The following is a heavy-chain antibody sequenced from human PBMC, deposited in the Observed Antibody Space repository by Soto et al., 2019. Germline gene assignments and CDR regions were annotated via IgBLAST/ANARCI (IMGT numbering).Heavy chain of an antibody. D-gene: IGHD6-13*01. J-gene: IGHJ4*02. Sequence: QVQLVESGGGVVQPGRSLRLSCAASGFTFSRYVMLWVRQAPGKGLECVAIISYDGTDKNYADSVKGRFTISRDNSKNTLFLPMNSLRTEDTAVYSCARTHYRSSWIDSWGQGTLVTASS. CDR3: ARTHYRSSWIDS. CDR1: GFTFSRYV. CDR2: ISYDGTDK. V-gene: IGHV3-30-3*01.